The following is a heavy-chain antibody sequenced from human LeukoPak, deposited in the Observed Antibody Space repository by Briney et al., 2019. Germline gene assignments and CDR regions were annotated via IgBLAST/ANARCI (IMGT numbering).Heavy chain of an antibody. Sequence: SETLSLTCAVYGGSFSGYYWSWIRQPPGKGLEWIGEINHSGSTNYNPSLKSRVTISVDTSKNQFSLKLSSVTAADTAVYYCARSKTYYDILTGYYEDYFDYWGQGTLVTVSS. J-gene: IGHJ4*02. CDR1: GGSFSGYY. V-gene: IGHV4-34*01. CDR2: INHSGST. D-gene: IGHD3-9*01. CDR3: ARSKTYYDILTGYYEDYFDY.